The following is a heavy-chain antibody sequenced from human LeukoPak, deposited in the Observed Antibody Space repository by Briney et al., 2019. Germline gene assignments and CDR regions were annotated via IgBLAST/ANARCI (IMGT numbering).Heavy chain of an antibody. V-gene: IGHV1-69*05. Sequence: ASVKVSCKASGGTFSSYAISWVRQAPGQGLEWMGGIVPIFGTANYAQEFQGRVTITTDESTSTAYMELSSLRSEDTAVYYCARESMVRGTLYYFDYWGQGTLVTVSS. CDR2: IVPIFGTA. CDR1: GGTFSSYA. J-gene: IGHJ4*02. D-gene: IGHD3-10*01. CDR3: ARESMVRGTLYYFDY.